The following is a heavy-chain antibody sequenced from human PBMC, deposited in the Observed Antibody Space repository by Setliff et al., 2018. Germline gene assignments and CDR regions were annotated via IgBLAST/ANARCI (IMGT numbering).Heavy chain of an antibody. V-gene: IGHV3-23*01. CDR2: IGGRGIST. Sequence: GGSLRLSCAASGFTFGDFAMTWVRQAPGKGLEWVSGIGGRGISTYYADSVKGRFIISRDNSENTLYLQMNSLRAEDTAVYFCARGEGCNDGICLYQFDFWGQGTLVTVSS. J-gene: IGHJ4*02. CDR3: ARGEGCNDGICLYQFDF. D-gene: IGHD2-2*01. CDR1: GFTFGDFA.